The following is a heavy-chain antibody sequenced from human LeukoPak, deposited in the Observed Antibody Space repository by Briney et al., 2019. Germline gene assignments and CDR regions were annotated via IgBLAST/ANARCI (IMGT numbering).Heavy chain of an antibody. V-gene: IGHV4-39*01. CDR1: GGSVHSYDHY. CDR3: ARQPHSYGPDYYYYYMDL. J-gene: IGHJ6*03. Sequence: SGTLSLTCTVSGGSVHSYDHYWAWIRQPPGKGLEWMGTIYSSGTTSYNPSLKSRVTISVDTSSNHFYLNLISVTAADTALYYCARQPHSYGPDYYYYYMDLWGTGTTVTVSS. D-gene: IGHD5-18*01. CDR2: IYSSGTT.